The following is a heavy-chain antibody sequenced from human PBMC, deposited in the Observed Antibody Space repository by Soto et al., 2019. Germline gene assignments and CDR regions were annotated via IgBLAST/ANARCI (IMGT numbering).Heavy chain of an antibody. CDR1: GGSISSGGYY. V-gene: IGHV4-31*03. D-gene: IGHD3-3*01. Sequence: SETLSLTCTVSGGSISSGGYYWSWIRHHPGKGLEWIGYIYYSGSTYYNPSLKSRVTISVDTSKNQFSLKLSSVTAADTAVYYCASGQTYYDFWSGPTYYYGMDVWGQGTTVTVSS. CDR3: ASGQTYYDFWSGPTYYYGMDV. CDR2: IYYSGST. J-gene: IGHJ6*02.